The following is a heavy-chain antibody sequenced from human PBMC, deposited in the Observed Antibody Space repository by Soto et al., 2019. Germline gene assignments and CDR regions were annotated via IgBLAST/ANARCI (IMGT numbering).Heavy chain of an antibody. D-gene: IGHD3-10*01. J-gene: IGHJ6*02. CDR2: IYNDGKT. Sequence: GSLRLSCAASGLTVSNNYMSWVRQAPGKGLEWVSVIYNDGKTYYADSVKGRFTISRDTSKNTLHLQMDSLRDEDTAVYYCVRPLPSGQNYGMDVWGQGTKVTAS. V-gene: IGHV3-53*01. CDR1: GLTVSNNY. CDR3: VRPLPSGQNYGMDV.